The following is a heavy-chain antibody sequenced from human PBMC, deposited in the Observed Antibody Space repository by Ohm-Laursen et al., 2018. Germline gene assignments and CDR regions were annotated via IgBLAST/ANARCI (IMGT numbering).Heavy chain of an antibody. CDR2: IYSGGST. D-gene: IGHD3-22*01. J-gene: IGHJ3*02. Sequence: GSLRLSCAASGINLNDHYIDWVRQAPGKGLEWVSVIYSGGSTYYADSVKGRFTISRDNSKNTLYLQMNSLRAEDTAVYYCARDLPYYYDSSGYQEDAFDIWGQGTMVTVSS. CDR3: ARDLPYYYDSSGYQEDAFDI. V-gene: IGHV3-66*01. CDR1: GINLNDHY.